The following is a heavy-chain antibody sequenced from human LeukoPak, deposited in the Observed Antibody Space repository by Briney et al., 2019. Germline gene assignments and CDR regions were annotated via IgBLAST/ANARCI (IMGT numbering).Heavy chain of an antibody. CDR1: GYTFTNYG. D-gene: IGHD2-2*01. CDR3: ARVPFHDIVIVPAGFDY. Sequence: ASVKVSCKTSGYTFTNYGVSWVRQAPGQGLEWMGWISASNGYTNYAQKLQGRITMTTDTSTSTAYMELRSLRSDDTAVYYCARVPFHDIVIVPAGFDYWGQGTLVTVSS. V-gene: IGHV1-18*01. J-gene: IGHJ4*02. CDR2: ISASNGYT.